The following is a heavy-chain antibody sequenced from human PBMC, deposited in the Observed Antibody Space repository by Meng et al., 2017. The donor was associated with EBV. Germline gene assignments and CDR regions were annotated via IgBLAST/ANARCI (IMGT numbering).Heavy chain of an antibody. D-gene: IGHD6-19*01. CDR3: ARVGIAVAGTGDY. CDR2: INPNSGGT. Sequence: VQLVKSGAEVKKPGASVKVSCKASGYTFTGYYMHWVRQAPGQGLEWMGRINPNSGGTNYAQKFQGRVTMTRDTSISTAYMELSRLRSDDTAVYYCARVGIAVAGTGDYWGQGTLVTVSS. CDR1: GYTFTGYY. J-gene: IGHJ4*02. V-gene: IGHV1-2*06.